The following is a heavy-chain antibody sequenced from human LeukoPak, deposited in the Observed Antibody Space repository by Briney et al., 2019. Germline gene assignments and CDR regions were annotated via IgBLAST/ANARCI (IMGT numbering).Heavy chain of an antibody. D-gene: IGHD1-26*01. Sequence: GGSLRLSCAASGFTFSNYAMSWVRLAPGKGLEWVSGISGSGDNTYYADSVKGRFTISRDSSKNTLYLQMNSLRAEDTALYFCAKKAQYNGNYPLDYWGQGTLVTVSS. V-gene: IGHV3-23*01. CDR2: ISGSGDNT. J-gene: IGHJ4*02. CDR3: AKKAQYNGNYPLDY. CDR1: GFTFSNYA.